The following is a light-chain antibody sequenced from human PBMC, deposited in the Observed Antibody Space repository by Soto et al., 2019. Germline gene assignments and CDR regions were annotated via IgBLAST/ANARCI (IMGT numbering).Light chain of an antibody. Sequence: EIVLTQSPDTLSLSPGERATLSCRASQTVIHNHLAWHQQKPGQAPRLLIYGASTRATGIPARFSGSGSGTEFTLTISSLQSEDFAVYYCQQYNNWPLITFGQGTRLEIK. CDR3: QQYNNWPLIT. J-gene: IGKJ5*01. V-gene: IGKV3-15*01. CDR2: GAS. CDR1: QTVIHN.